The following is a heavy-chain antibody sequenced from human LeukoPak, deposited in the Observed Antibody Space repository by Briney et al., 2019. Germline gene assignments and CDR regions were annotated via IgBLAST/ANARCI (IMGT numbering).Heavy chain of an antibody. D-gene: IGHD2-15*01. J-gene: IGHJ1*01. Sequence: GGSLRLSCAASGFTSPPSELNWVRQAPGKGLEWISYISHTGSLTYYADSVKGRFTIPRDNAKNFLYLQMNSPRVEDTGIYYCSSYCSEGTCYGYFHHWGQGTLVSVSS. CDR1: GFTSPPSE. CDR3: SSYCSEGTCYGYFHH. CDR2: ISHTGSLT. V-gene: IGHV3-48*03.